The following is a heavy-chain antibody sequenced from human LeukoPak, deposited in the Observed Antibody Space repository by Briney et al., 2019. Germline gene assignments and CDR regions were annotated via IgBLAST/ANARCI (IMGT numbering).Heavy chain of an antibody. CDR3: ARGPYDYVWGNYRYTGDAFDI. Sequence: ASVKVSFTASGYTFTAHYMHWVREAPAQGLEWMGRINPDRGGRNYAQKFQGRVTMTRDKSISTAYMELTSLRSDDTAVYYCARGPYDYVWGNYRYTGDAFDIWGHGTVVTVSS. V-gene: IGHV1-2*06. D-gene: IGHD3-16*02. CDR1: GYTFTAHY. CDR2: INPDRGGR. J-gene: IGHJ3*02.